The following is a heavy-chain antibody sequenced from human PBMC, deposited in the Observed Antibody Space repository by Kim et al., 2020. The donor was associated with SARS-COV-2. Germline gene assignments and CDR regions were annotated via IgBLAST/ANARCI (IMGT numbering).Heavy chain of an antibody. Sequence: DSVKGRFTISRDNAKNSLYLQMNSLRAEDTAVYYCARHGSSSAYDAFDIWGQGTMVTVSS. J-gene: IGHJ3*02. V-gene: IGHV3-11*03. CDR3: ARHGSSSAYDAFDI. D-gene: IGHD6-13*01.